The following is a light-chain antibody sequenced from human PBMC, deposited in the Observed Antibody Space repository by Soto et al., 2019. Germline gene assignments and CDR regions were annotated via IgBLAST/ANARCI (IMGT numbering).Light chain of an antibody. J-gene: IGKJ3*01. Sequence: EIVLTQSPATLSLSPGERATLSCRASQSVSSYLAWYQQKPGQAPRLLIYDAPNRATGIPARFSGSGSGTDFTLTISSLEPEDFAVYYCQQRSNWPRVTFGPGTKVD. CDR2: DAP. CDR1: QSVSSY. V-gene: IGKV3-11*01. CDR3: QQRSNWPRVT.